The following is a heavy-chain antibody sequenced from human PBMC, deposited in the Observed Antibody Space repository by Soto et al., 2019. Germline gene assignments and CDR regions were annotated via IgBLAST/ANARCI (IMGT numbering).Heavy chain of an antibody. D-gene: IGHD2-2*02. J-gene: IGHJ4*02. CDR3: ARGRDIVVVPAAIERAFDY. V-gene: IGHV4-34*01. Sequence: QVQLQQCGAGLLKPSETLSLTCAVYGGSFSGYYWSWIRQPPGKGLEWIGEINHSGSTNYNPSLNRRVTISVDTSKNQFSLNLSAVTAADTAVYYCARGRDIVVVPAAIERAFDYWGQGTLVTVSS. CDR1: GGSFSGYY. CDR2: INHSGST.